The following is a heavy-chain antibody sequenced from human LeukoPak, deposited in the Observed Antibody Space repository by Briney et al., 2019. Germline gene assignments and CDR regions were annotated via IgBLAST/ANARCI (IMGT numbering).Heavy chain of an antibody. CDR1: GYTFTGYY. Sequence: GASVKVSCKASGYTFTGYYMHWVRQAPGQGLEWMGWINPNSGGTNYAQKFQGRVTMTRDMSMSTVYMELSSLRSEDTAVYYCARGDLYGSGSYSDYWGQGTLVTVSS. D-gene: IGHD3-10*01. CDR2: INPNSGGT. CDR3: ARGDLYGSGSYSDY. V-gene: IGHV1-2*02. J-gene: IGHJ4*02.